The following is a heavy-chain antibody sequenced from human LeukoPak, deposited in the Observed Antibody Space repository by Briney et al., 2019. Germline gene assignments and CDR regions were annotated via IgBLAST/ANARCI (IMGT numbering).Heavy chain of an antibody. Sequence: SETLSLTCTVSGGSISSYYWSWIRQPPGKGLEWIGYIYTSGSTNYNPSLKSRVTISVDTSKNQFSLKLSFVTAADTAVYYCARCTGTTRGAFDIWGQGTMVTVSS. J-gene: IGHJ3*02. CDR1: GGSISSYY. D-gene: IGHD3-10*02. CDR3: ARCTGTTRGAFDI. V-gene: IGHV4-4*09. CDR2: IYTSGST.